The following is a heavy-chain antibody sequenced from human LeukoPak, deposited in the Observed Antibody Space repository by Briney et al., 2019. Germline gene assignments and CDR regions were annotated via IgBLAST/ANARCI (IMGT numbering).Heavy chain of an antibody. Sequence: ASVKVSCKASGYTFTGYYMHWARQAPGQGLEWMGWINPNSGGTNYAQKFQGRVTMTRDTSISTAYMELSRLRSDDTAAYYCARDTYYYDHAFDIWGQGTMVTVSS. CDR1: GYTFTGYY. J-gene: IGHJ3*02. CDR2: INPNSGGT. D-gene: IGHD3-22*01. CDR3: ARDTYYYDHAFDI. V-gene: IGHV1-2*02.